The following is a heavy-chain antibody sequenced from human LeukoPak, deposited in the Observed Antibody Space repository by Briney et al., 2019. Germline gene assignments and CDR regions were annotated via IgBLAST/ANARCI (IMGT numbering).Heavy chain of an antibody. CDR3: ARILVVPAANYYYSYGMDV. V-gene: IGHV3-21*06. CDR2: ISSSATYI. J-gene: IGHJ6*02. Sequence: GGSLRLSCAASGFTFSDYNMNWVRLAPGKGLEWVSSISSSATYIYYADSVKGRFTISRDNAKTSLSLQMNSLRAEDTAVYYCARILVVPAANYYYSYGMDVWGQGTTVTVSS. CDR1: GFTFSDYN. D-gene: IGHD2-2*01.